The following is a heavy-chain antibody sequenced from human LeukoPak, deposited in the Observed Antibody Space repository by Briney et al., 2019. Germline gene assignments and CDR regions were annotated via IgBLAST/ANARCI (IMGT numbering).Heavy chain of an antibody. CDR1: GGSISSNY. Sequence: SETLSLTCTVSGGSISSNYWSWIRQPPGKGLEWIGYIYYSGSTNYNPSLKSRVTISVDTSKNQFSLKLSSVTAADTAVYYCARGRSSSWYGGWFDPWGQGTLVTVSS. CDR3: ARGRSSSWYGGWFDP. D-gene: IGHD6-13*01. V-gene: IGHV4-59*01. J-gene: IGHJ5*02. CDR2: IYYSGST.